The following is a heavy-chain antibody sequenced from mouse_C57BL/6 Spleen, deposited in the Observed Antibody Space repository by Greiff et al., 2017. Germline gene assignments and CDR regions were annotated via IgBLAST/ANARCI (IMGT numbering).Heavy chain of an antibody. Sequence: VQLKEPGAELVRPGASVKLSCTASGFNIKDDYMHWVKQRPEQGLEWIGWIDPETGVTEYASKFQGKATITAATSSNTAYLQLSSLTSEDTAVYYFTEPPCACWGQGTLVTVSA. CDR2: IDPETGVT. V-gene: IGHV14-4*01. CDR1: GFNIKDDY. CDR3: TEPPCAC. J-gene: IGHJ3*01.